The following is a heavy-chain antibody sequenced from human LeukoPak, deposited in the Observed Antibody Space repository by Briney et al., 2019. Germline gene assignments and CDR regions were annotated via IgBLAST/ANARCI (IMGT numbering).Heavy chain of an antibody. J-gene: IGHJ6*03. D-gene: IGHD3-9*01. Sequence: SETLSLTCTVSGGSISSSSYYWGWIRQPPGKGLEWIGSIYYSGSTYYNPSLKSRVTISVDTSKNQFSLKLSSVTAADTAVYYCARGSTYYDILTGYYRGYYYYYMDVWGKGTTVTISS. CDR3: ARGSTYYDILTGYYRGYYYYYMDV. CDR2: IYYSGST. V-gene: IGHV4-39*07. CDR1: GGSISSSSYY.